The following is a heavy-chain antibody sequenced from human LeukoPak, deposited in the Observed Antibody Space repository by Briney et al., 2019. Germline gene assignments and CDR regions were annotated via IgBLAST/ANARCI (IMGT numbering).Heavy chain of an antibody. CDR1: GGSISSSSYY. V-gene: IGHV4-39*01. CDR3: ARHTRAYANYYYYYGMDV. D-gene: IGHD2-8*01. J-gene: IGHJ6*02. CDR2: IYYSGST. Sequence: SETLSLTCTVSGGSISSSSYYWGWIRQPPGKGLEWIGSIYYSGSTYYNPSLKSRVTISVDTSKNQFSLKLSSVTAADTAVYYCARHTRAYANYYYYYGMDVWGQGTTVTVSS.